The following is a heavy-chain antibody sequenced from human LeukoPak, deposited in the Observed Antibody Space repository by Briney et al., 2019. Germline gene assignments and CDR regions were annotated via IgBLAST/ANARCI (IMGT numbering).Heavy chain of an antibody. Sequence: PPETLSLTCAVYGRSFSGYYWSWIRQPPGKGLKWIGEINHSGSPNYNPSLKSRVIISVDTSKNHFSLKLSSVTAADTAVYYCAGGDYGAFDIWGQGTMVTVSS. CDR3: AGGDYGAFDI. D-gene: IGHD4-17*01. J-gene: IGHJ3*02. CDR1: GRSFSGYY. V-gene: IGHV4-34*01. CDR2: INHSGSP.